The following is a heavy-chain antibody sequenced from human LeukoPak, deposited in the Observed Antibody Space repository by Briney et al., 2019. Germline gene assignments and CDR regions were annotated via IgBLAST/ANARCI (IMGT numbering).Heavy chain of an antibody. CDR2: IYRGGST. J-gene: IGHJ3*02. CDR1: GFTFSSYE. Sequence: PGGSLRLSCAASGFTFSSYEMNWVRQAPGKGLEWVSVIYRGGSTYYDDSVKGRFTISRDDSKNTLYLQMNSLRADDTAVYYCTRNVYRFGDLHKGAFDIWGQGTMVTVSS. V-gene: IGHV3-66*01. CDR3: TRNVYRFGDLHKGAFDI. D-gene: IGHD3-10*01.